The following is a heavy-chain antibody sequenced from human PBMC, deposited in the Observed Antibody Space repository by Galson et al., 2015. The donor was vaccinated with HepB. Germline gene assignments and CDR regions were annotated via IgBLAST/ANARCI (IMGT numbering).Heavy chain of an antibody. CDR2: INPNSGGT. J-gene: IGHJ4*02. CDR1: GYTFTGYY. Sequence: SVKVSCKASGYTFTGYYMHWVRQAPGQGLEWVGRINPNSGGTNYAQKFQGRVTMTRDTSISTAYMELSRLRSDDTAVYYCAREMIVVVPAAPEVYDYWGQGTLATVSS. D-gene: IGHD2-2*01. CDR3: AREMIVVVPAAPEVYDY. V-gene: IGHV1-2*06.